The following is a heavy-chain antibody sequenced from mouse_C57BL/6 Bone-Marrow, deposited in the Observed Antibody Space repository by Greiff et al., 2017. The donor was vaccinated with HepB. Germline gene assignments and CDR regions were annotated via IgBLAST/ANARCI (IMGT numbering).Heavy chain of an antibody. Sequence: EVKLMESGGGLVKPGGSLKLSCAASGFTFSDYGMHWVRQAPEKGLEWVAYISSGSSTIYYADTVKGRFTISRDNAKNTLSLQMTSLRSEDTAMYYSLLGFAYWGQGTLVTVSA. CDR1: GFTFSDYG. D-gene: IGHD3-1*01. CDR2: ISSGSSTI. CDR3: LLGFAY. J-gene: IGHJ3*01. V-gene: IGHV5-17*01.